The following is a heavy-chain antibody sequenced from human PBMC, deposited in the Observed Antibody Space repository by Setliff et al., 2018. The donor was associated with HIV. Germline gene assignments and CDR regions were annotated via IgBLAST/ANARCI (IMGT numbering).Heavy chain of an antibody. J-gene: IGHJ4*02. CDR2: INVGKGDT. V-gene: IGHV1-3*01. Sequence: ASVKVSCKTSGYTFTTYSIHWVRQAPGQSLEWMGWINVGKGDTKYSQELQGRITITTDTSANTAYMELSGLRSDDTAVYFCATRGIYSSSSLLFDYWGRGTLVTVS. CDR3: ATRGIYSSSSLLFDY. CDR1: GYTFTTYS. D-gene: IGHD6-6*01.